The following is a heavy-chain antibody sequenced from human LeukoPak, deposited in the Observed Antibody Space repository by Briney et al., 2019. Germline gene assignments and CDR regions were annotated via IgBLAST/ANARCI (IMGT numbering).Heavy chain of an antibody. CDR1: GFTFSSYA. D-gene: IGHD3-22*01. V-gene: IGHV3-23*01. Sequence: PGGSLRLSCVASGFTFSSYAMSWVRQAPGKGLEWVSAISGSGGSTYYADSVKGRFTISRDNSKNTLYLQMNSLRAEDTAVYYCAKVVSGYYYDSSGYTDYWGQGTLVTVSS. J-gene: IGHJ4*02. CDR2: ISGSGGST. CDR3: AKVVSGYYYDSSGYTDY.